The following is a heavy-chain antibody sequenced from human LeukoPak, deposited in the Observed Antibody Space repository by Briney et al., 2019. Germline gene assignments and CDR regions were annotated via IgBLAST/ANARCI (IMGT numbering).Heavy chain of an antibody. Sequence: GGSLRLSCAASGFTFSNYNMNWVRQTPGKGLEWVSYISSSSSIYYADSVKGRFTISRDNAKNSLYLQMNSLRAEDTAVYYCAREQNGVYSFDYWGQGTLVTVSS. V-gene: IGHV3-69-1*01. J-gene: IGHJ4*02. CDR1: GFTFSNYN. CDR3: AREQNGVYSFDY. D-gene: IGHD1-1*01. CDR2: ISSSSSI.